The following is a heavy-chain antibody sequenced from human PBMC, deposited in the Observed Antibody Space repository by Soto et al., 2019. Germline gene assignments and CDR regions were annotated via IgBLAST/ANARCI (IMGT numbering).Heavy chain of an antibody. Sequence: SETLSLTCTVSGVSVSSAGYYWTWIRQPPGKGLEWMGYISYSGSTYYNPSLKSRITISLDTSKSQFSLKLTSVTAADTAVYYCVRFVNYYYGVDVWGQGTPVTVYS. V-gene: IGHV4-31*03. CDR1: GVSVSSAGYY. CDR3: VRFVNYYYGVDV. J-gene: IGHJ6*02. D-gene: IGHD2-21*01. CDR2: ISYSGST.